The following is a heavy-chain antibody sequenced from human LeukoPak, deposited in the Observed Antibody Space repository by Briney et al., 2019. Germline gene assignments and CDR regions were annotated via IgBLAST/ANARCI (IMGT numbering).Heavy chain of an antibody. Sequence: GASVKVSCKASGYRFTSYGISWVRQAPGQGLEWMAWISAYNGNTNYAQKFQGRVIMTTDTSTSTVYMELRSLRSDDTAVYYCARDPDCSSTRCSESPFDYWGQGTLVTVSS. CDR3: ARDPDCSSTRCSESPFDY. V-gene: IGHV1-18*01. CDR1: GYRFTSYG. J-gene: IGHJ4*02. CDR2: ISAYNGNT. D-gene: IGHD2-2*01.